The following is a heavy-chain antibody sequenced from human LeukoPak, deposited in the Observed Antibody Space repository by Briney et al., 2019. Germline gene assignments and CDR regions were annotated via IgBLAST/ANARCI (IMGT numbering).Heavy chain of an antibody. Sequence: PSETLSLTCSVSGGSISSNYWNWIRQPAEKGLEWIGHIYTSGSTNYNPSLKSRVTTSVDPSKNQFSLKLSSVTAADTAVYYCAREYGYFHSGTYYGWFDPWGQGTLVTVSS. CDR2: IYTSGST. CDR1: GGSISSNY. D-gene: IGHD3-10*01. CDR3: AREYGYFHSGTYYGWFDP. J-gene: IGHJ5*02. V-gene: IGHV4-4*07.